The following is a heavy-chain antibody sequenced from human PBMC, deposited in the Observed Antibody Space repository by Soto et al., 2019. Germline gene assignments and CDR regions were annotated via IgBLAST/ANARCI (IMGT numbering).Heavy chain of an antibody. CDR3: ARRGSGGDYDY. J-gene: IGHJ4*02. CDR2: ISGSGDST. Sequence: EVQLLESGGGLVQPGGSLRLSCAASGFTFSSYAMRWVRQAPGKGLEWVSAISGSGDSTYYADSVKGRFTISRDNSKNTVYRQMNSLRGEDTAVYYWARRGSGGDYDYGGQGTLVTVSS. D-gene: IGHD1-26*01. CDR1: GFTFSSYA. V-gene: IGHV3-23*01.